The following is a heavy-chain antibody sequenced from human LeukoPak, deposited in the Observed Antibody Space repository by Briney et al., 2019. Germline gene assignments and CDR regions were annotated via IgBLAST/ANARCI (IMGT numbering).Heavy chain of an antibody. CDR3: ARDTGTTYYYGSGSSDGMDV. CDR1: GFTVSSNY. D-gene: IGHD3-10*01. V-gene: IGHV3-66*01. Sequence: PGGSLRLSCAASGFTVSSNYMSWVRQAPGKGLEWVSVGYSGGSTYYSDSVKGRFTISRDNSKNTLYLQMNSLRAEDTAVYYCARDTGTTYYYGSGSSDGMDVWGHGTTVTVSS. J-gene: IGHJ6*02. CDR2: GYSGGST.